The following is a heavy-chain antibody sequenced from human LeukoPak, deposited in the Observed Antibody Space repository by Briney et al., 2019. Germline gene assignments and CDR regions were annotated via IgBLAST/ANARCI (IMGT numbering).Heavy chain of an antibody. CDR3: ARQRHSGSYSHFDY. J-gene: IGHJ4*02. CDR2: IYYSGST. Sequence: SETLSLTCTVSGGSISSYYWSWIRQPPGKGLEWIGYIYYSGSTNYNPSLKSRVTISVDTSKNQFSLKLSSVTAADTAVYYCARQRHSGSYSHFDYWGQGTLVTVSS. CDR1: GGSISSYY. V-gene: IGHV4-59*08. D-gene: IGHD3-10*01.